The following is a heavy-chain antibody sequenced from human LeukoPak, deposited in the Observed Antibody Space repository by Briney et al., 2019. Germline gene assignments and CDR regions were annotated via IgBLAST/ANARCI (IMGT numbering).Heavy chain of an antibody. CDR1: GFTFSRYV. J-gene: IGHJ3*01. V-gene: IGHV3-23*01. CDR2: ITTAGGTT. CDR3: AKSLLQWDAFDL. Sequence: GRSLRLSCVGSGFTFSRYVMNWVRQAPGKGLECISTITTAGGTTYYTDSVKGRFTISRDNSKDTLYLQMDSLRAEDTAVYYCAKSLLQWDAFDLWGQGTVVTVSS. D-gene: IGHD6-19*01.